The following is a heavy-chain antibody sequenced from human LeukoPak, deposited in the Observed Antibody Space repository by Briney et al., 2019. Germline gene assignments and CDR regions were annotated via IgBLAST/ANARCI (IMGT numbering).Heavy chain of an antibody. Sequence: PGRSLRLSCVASGFIFSSYGMHWDRQAPGKGLEWVAVISFDESNKYYADSVKGRFTISRDNSQNTLYLQMNSLRAEDTAVYYCAKERHSVTAFDYWGQGTLVTVSS. CDR1: GFIFSSYG. V-gene: IGHV3-30*18. CDR3: AKERHSVTAFDY. D-gene: IGHD2-21*02. J-gene: IGHJ4*02. CDR2: ISFDESNK.